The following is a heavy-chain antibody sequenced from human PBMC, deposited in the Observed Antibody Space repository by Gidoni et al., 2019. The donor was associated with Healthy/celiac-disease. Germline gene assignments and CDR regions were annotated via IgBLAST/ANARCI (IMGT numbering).Heavy chain of an antibody. Sequence: EVQLLESGGGLVQPGGSLRLSCAASGFTFSSYAMSWVRQAPGKGLEWVSAISGSGGSTYYADSVKGRFTISRDNAKNTLYLQMNSLRAEDTAVYYCAKDGMVRGVVAYYYYGMDVWGQGTTVTVS. CDR1: GFTFSSYA. J-gene: IGHJ6*02. CDR2: ISGSGGST. D-gene: IGHD3-10*01. V-gene: IGHV3-23*01. CDR3: AKDGMVRGVVAYYYYGMDV.